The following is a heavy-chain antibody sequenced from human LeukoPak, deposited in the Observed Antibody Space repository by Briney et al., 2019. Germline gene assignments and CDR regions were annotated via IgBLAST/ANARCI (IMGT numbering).Heavy chain of an antibody. J-gene: IGHJ3*02. V-gene: IGHV1-24*01. CDR3: AVSGSYYRDAFDI. Sequence: ASVKVSCKVSGYTLTELSMHWVRQAPGKGLEWMGGFDPEDGETIYAQKFQGRVTMPEDTSTDTAYMELSSLRSEDTAVYYCAVSGSYYRDAFDIWGQGTMVTVSS. D-gene: IGHD3-10*01. CDR1: GYTLTELS. CDR2: FDPEDGET.